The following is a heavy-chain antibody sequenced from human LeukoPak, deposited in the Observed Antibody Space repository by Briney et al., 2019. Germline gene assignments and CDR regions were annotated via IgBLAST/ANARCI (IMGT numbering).Heavy chain of an antibody. CDR2: IYHSGST. D-gene: IGHD6-13*01. J-gene: IGHJ5*02. CDR3: ARLGIAALGWFDP. CDR1: GYSISSGYY. V-gene: IGHV4-38-2*01. Sequence: KPSETLSLTCAVSGYSISSGYYWGWIRQPPWKGLEWIGSIYHSGSTYCNPSLKSRVTISVDTSKNQFSLKLSSVTAADTAVYYCARLGIAALGWFDPWGQGTLVTVSS.